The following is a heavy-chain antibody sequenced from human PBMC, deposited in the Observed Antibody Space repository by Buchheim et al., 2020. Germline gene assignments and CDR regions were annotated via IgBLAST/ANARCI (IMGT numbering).Heavy chain of an antibody. J-gene: IGHJ6*02. V-gene: IGHV4-4*02. CDR3: ARDQISVFSSSWNYYYGMDV. D-gene: IGHD6-6*01. Sequence: QVQLQESGPGLVKPSGTLSLTCAVSGGSISSSNWWSWVRQPPGKGLEWIGEIYHSGSTNYNPSLKRRVTISVDKSKNQFSLKLSSVTAADTAVYYCARDQISVFSSSWNYYYGMDVWGQGTT. CDR1: GGSISSSNW. CDR2: IYHSGST.